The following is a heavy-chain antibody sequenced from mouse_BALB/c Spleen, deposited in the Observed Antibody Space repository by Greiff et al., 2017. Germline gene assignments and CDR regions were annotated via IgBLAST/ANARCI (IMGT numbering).Heavy chain of an antibody. D-gene: IGHD2-2*01. J-gene: IGHJ4*01. Sequence: EVKVVESGGGLVQPGGSRKLSCAASGFTFSSFGMHWVRQAPEKGLEWVAYISSGSSTIYYADTVKGRFTISRDNPKNTLFLQMTSLRSEDTAMYYCARYGYDTSYAMDYWGQGTSVTVSS. CDR3: ARYGYDTSYAMDY. CDR1: GFTFSSFG. V-gene: IGHV5-17*02. CDR2: ISSGSSTI.